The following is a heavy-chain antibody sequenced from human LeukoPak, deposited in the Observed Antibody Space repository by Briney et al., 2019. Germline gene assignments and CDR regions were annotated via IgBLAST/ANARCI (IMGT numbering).Heavy chain of an antibody. V-gene: IGHV3-11*01. CDR1: GFTFSDCY. D-gene: IGHD3-10*01. CDR3: ARDRTEGYYYGSGSYPSYYYGMDV. Sequence: NAGGSLRLSCAASGFTFSDCYMSWIRQAPGKGLEWVSYISSSGSTIYYADSVKGRFTISRDNAKNSLYLQMNSLRAEDTAVYYCARDRTEGYYYGSGSYPSYYYGMDVWGQGTTVTVSS. CDR2: ISSSGSTI. J-gene: IGHJ6*02.